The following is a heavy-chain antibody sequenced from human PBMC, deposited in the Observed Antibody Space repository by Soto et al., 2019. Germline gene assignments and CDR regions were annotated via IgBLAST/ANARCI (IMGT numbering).Heavy chain of an antibody. J-gene: IGHJ4*02. CDR3: ARGDPPGYYDSSGYDSSSFDY. CDR1: GYTFTSYA. Sequence: GASVKVSCKASGYTFTSYAMHWVRQAPGQRLEWMGWINAGNGNTKYSQKFQGRVTITRDTSASTAYMELSSLRSEDTAVYYCARGDPPGYYDSSGYDSSSFDYWGQGTLVTVSS. D-gene: IGHD3-22*01. CDR2: INAGNGNT. V-gene: IGHV1-3*01.